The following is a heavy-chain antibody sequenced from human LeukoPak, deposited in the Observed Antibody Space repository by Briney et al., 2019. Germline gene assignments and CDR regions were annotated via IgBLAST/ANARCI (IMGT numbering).Heavy chain of an antibody. J-gene: IGHJ6*03. CDR1: GYTFTGYY. V-gene: IGHV1-2*02. CDR2: INPNSGGT. Sequence: ASVKVSCKASGYTFTGYYMHWVRQAPGQGLEWMGWINPNSGGTNYAQKFQGRVTMTRDTSISTAYMELSRLRSDDTAVYYCARGGRRLWFGEKITNRYYYYYYMDVWGKGTTVTVSS. CDR3: ARGGRRLWFGEKITNRYYYYYYMDV. D-gene: IGHD3-10*01.